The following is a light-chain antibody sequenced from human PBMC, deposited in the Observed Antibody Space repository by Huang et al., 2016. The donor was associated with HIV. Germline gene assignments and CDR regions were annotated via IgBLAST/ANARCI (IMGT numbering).Light chain of an antibody. CDR2: RAS. CDR1: QTIMYTSNNKKY. V-gene: IGKV4-1*01. Sequence: DIVMTQSPDSLSVSLGERATINCKSSQTIMYTSNNKKYLAWYQQKAGQPPKLLIYRASTRESGVPDRFSGGGSATDFTLTISSLQAEDVAVYYCQQYYSTPWTFGQGTKVEIK. J-gene: IGKJ1*01. CDR3: QQYYSTPWT.